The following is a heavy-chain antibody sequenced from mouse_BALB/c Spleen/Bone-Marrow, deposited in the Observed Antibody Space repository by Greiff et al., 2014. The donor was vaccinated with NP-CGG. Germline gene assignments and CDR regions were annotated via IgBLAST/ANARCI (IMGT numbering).Heavy chain of an antibody. CDR2: ISDSGGST. J-gene: IGHJ2*01. V-gene: IGHV5-12*01. CDR3: ARLGDYPYFDY. Sequence: EVMLVESGGGIVQPGGSLKLSCVLSGFSFSDYYMYWVRQTPEKRLEWVAYISDSGGSTYYPDTVKGRFTISRDNAKNTLYLQMSRLKSEDTAMYYCARLGDYPYFDYWGQGTTLTVSS. CDR1: GFSFSDYY. D-gene: IGHD2-4*01.